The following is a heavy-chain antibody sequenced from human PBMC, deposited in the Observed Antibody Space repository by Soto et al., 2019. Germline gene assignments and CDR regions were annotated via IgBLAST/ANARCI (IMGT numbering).Heavy chain of an antibody. Sequence: GESLKISCKGSGYSFTSYWIGWVRRMPGKGLEWMGIIYPGDSDTRYSPSFQGQVTISADKSISTAYLQWSSLKASDTAMYYCARLFYYDILTGYYVPYDYWGQGTLVTVSS. D-gene: IGHD3-9*01. CDR1: GYSFTSYW. J-gene: IGHJ4*02. CDR3: ARLFYYDILTGYYVPYDY. V-gene: IGHV5-51*01. CDR2: IYPGDSDT.